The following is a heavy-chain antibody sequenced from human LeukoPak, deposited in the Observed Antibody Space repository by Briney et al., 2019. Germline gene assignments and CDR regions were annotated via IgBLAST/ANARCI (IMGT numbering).Heavy chain of an antibody. Sequence: GGSLRLSCAASGFTFSSYEMNWVRQAPGKGLEWVSYISSSGNPIYYADSVEGRFTISRDNAKNSLYLQMNSLRAEDTAVYYCVLRGAVAAADFWGQGTLVTVSS. CDR1: GFTFSSYE. J-gene: IGHJ4*02. D-gene: IGHD6-19*01. CDR3: VLRGAVAAADF. V-gene: IGHV3-48*03. CDR2: ISSSGNPI.